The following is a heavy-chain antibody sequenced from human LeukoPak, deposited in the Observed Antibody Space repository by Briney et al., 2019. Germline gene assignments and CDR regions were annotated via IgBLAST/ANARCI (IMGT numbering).Heavy chain of an antibody. V-gene: IGHV3-74*01. CDR1: GFTFSSYW. CDR3: ARGQQWLGYFDY. Sequence: AGGSLRLSCAASGFTFSSYWMHWVRQAPGKGLVWVSRINSDGSSTSYADSVKGRFTISRDNAKNTLYLQMNSLRAEDTAVYYCARGQQWLGYFDYWGQGTLVTVSS. D-gene: IGHD6-19*01. CDR2: INSDGSST. J-gene: IGHJ4*02.